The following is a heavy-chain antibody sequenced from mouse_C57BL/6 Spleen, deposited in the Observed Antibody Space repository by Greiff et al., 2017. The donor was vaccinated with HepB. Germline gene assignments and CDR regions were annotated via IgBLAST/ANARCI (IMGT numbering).Heavy chain of an antibody. CDR3: ARKSDYYGSSYVYFDV. J-gene: IGHJ1*03. Sequence: VQLQQSGAELVRPGTSVKMSCKASGYTFTNYWIGWAKQRPGHGLEWIGDIYPGGGYTNYNEKFKGKATLTADKSSSTAYMQFSSLTSEDSAIYYCARKSDYYGSSYVYFDVWGTGTTVTVSS. CDR2: IYPGGGYT. CDR1: GYTFTNYW. D-gene: IGHD1-1*01. V-gene: IGHV1-63*01.